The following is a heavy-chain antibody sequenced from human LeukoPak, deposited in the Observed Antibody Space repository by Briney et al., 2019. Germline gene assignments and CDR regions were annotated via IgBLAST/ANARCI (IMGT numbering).Heavy chain of an antibody. CDR3: AREAVAGQYYYYYYMDV. V-gene: IGHV1-2*06. CDR2: ISPNSGGT. CDR1: GYTFTGYY. D-gene: IGHD6-19*01. Sequence: ASVKVSCKASGYTFTGYYMHWVRQAPGQGLEWMGRISPNSGGTNYAQKFQGRVTMTRDTSISTAYMELSRLRSDDTAVYYCAREAVAGQYYYYYYMDVWGKGTTVTVSS. J-gene: IGHJ6*03.